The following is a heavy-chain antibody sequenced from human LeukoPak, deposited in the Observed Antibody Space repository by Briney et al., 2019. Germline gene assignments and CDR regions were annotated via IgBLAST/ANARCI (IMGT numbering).Heavy chain of an antibody. V-gene: IGHV4-34*01. CDR1: GGSFSGYY. J-gene: IGHJ3*02. Sequence: PSETLSPTCAAYGGSFSGYYWSWIRQPPGKGLEWIGEINHSGSTNYNPSLKSRVTISVDTSKNQFSLKLSSVTAADTAVYYCARQGTDDAFDIWGQGTMVTVSS. CDR2: INHSGST. CDR3: ARQGTDDAFDI.